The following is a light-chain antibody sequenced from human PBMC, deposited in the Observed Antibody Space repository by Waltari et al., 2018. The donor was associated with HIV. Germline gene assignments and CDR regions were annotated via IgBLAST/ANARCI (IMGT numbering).Light chain of an antibody. Sequence: QSALTQPPSASGSPGQSVTISCAGTISDVVGYNYVSWYQQYPGKAPKLMIYEATKRPSGVPDRFSGSKSAKTASLTVSGLQAEDEADYYCSAYAGSNNWVFGGGTKLTVL. CDR1: ISDVVGYNY. V-gene: IGLV2-8*01. J-gene: IGLJ3*02. CDR2: EAT. CDR3: SAYAGSNNWV.